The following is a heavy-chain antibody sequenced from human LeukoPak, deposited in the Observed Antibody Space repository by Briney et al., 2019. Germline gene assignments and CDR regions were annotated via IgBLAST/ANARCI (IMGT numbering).Heavy chain of an antibody. V-gene: IGHV1-3*03. CDR3: AREGDSSGWFPFDY. J-gene: IGHJ4*02. D-gene: IGHD6-19*01. Sequence: RASVKVSCKASGYTFTSYAMHWVRQAPGQRREWMGWINAGNGNTKYSQEFQGRVTITRDTSASTAYMELSSLRSEDMAVYYCAREGDSSGWFPFDYWGQGTLVTVSS. CDR1: GYTFTSYA. CDR2: INAGNGNT.